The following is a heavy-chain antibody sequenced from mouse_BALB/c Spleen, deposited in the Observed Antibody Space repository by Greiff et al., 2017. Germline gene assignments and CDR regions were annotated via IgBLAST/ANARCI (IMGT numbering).Heavy chain of an antibody. Sequence: EVKLMESGGYLVKPGGSLKLSCAASGFTFSSYGMSWVRQTPDKRLEWVATISSGGSYTYYPDSVKGRFTISRDNAKNTLYLQMSSLKSEDTAMYYCARQIDYDYDGPLDYWGQGTTLTVSS. CDR2: ISSGGSYT. D-gene: IGHD2-4*01. J-gene: IGHJ2*01. CDR1: GFTFSSYG. V-gene: IGHV5-6*01. CDR3: ARQIDYDYDGPLDY.